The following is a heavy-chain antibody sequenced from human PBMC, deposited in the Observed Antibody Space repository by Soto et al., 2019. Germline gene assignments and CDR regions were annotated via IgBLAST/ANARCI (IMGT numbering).Heavy chain of an antibody. CDR3: AHSWSSGLPSCDFDY. V-gene: IGHV2-5*02. CDR1: GFSLSTSGVG. Sequence: QITLKESGPTLVKPTQTRTLTCTFSGFSLSTSGVGVGWIRQPPGKALEWLALIYWDDDKRYSPSLKSRLTNPKDTSKNQLVLTMTHMDPVDTATYYCAHSWSSGLPSCDFDYWGQGTLVTVSS. J-gene: IGHJ4*02. D-gene: IGHD6-19*01. CDR2: IYWDDDK.